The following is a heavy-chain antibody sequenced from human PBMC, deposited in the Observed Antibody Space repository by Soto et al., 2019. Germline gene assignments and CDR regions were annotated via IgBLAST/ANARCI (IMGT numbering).Heavy chain of an antibody. J-gene: IGHJ3*02. V-gene: IGHV1-69*06. Sequence: SVKVSCKASGGTFSGYAISWVRQAPGQGLEWMGGIIPIFGTANYAQKFQGRVTITADKSTSTAYMELSSLRSEDTAVYYWAGPVSSSWGSGAFDIWGQGTMVTVSS. CDR2: IIPIFGTA. CDR3: AGPVSSSWGSGAFDI. D-gene: IGHD6-13*01. CDR1: GGTFSGYA.